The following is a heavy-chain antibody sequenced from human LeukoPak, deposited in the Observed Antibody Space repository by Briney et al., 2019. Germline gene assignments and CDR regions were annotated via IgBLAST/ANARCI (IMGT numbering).Heavy chain of an antibody. J-gene: IGHJ4*02. CDR3: ARDSRRTTVTTIFDY. CDR1: GFTFSNAW. Sequence: GSLRLSCAASGFTFSNAWMSWVRQAPGKGLEWVGRIKSKTDGGTTDYAAPVKGRFTISRDNSKNTLYLQMNSLRAEDTAVYYCARDSRRTTVTTIFDYWGQGTLVTVSS. D-gene: IGHD4-17*01. CDR2: IKSKTDGGTT. V-gene: IGHV3-15*01.